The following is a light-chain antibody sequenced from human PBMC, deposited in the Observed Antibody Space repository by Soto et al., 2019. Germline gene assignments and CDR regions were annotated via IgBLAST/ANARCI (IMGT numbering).Light chain of an antibody. Sequence: QPVLTQSPAASGSRGQSVTISCTGTSVDINYVSWFQQHPGKAPKLIICEVTKRPSGVPDRFSGSKSGNTASLTVSGLQDDDEADYYCSSYAGRDIWVFGGGTKVTVL. CDR1: SVDINY. V-gene: IGLV2-8*01. CDR3: SSYAGRDIWV. J-gene: IGLJ3*02. CDR2: EVT.